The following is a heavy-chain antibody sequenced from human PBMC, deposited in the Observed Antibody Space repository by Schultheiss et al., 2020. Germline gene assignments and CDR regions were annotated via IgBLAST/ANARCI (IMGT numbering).Heavy chain of an antibody. Sequence: GGSLRLSCAASGFTFSNAWMSWVRQAPGKGLEWVGRIKSKTDGGTTDYAAPVKGRFTISRDNSKNTLYLQMNSLRAEDTAVYYCARELLWSGFGPHHNHYGMDVWGKGTTVTVSS. CDR3: ARELLWSGFGPHHNHYGMDV. D-gene: IGHD3-3*01. V-gene: IGHV3-15*01. CDR1: GFTFSNAW. CDR2: IKSKTDGGTT. J-gene: IGHJ6*04.